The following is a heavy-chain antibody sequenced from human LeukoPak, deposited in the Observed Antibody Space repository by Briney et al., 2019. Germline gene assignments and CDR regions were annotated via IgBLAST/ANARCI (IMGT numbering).Heavy chain of an antibody. J-gene: IGHJ5*02. CDR1: GFTFSSYW. V-gene: IGHV3-7*01. Sequence: GGSLRLSCAASGFTFSSYWMSWVRQAPGKGLEWVANIKQDGSEKYYVDSVKGRFTISRDNAKNSLYLQMNSLRAEDTAVYYCARDYCSSTRCYPPQFDPWGQGTLVTVSS. CDR2: IKQDGSEK. CDR3: ARDYCSSTRCYPPQFDP. D-gene: IGHD2-2*01.